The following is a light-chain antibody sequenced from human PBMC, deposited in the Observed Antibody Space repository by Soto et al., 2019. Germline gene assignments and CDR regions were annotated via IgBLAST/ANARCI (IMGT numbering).Light chain of an antibody. CDR3: SSYTTSSTLLDV. V-gene: IGLV2-14*01. CDR2: EVS. Sequence: QSALTQPASVSGSPGQSITISCTGTSSDVGGYNSVSWYQQHPGKAPKLMIYEVSKRPSGVSNRFSGSKSGNTASLTICGLQAEDEADYYCSSYTTSSTLLDVFGTGTKVTVL. CDR1: SSDVGGYNS. J-gene: IGLJ1*01.